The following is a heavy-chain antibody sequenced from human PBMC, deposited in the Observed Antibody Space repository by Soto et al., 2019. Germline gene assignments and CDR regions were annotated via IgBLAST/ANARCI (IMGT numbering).Heavy chain of an antibody. CDR2: IWYDGSNK. J-gene: IGHJ6*02. V-gene: IGHV3-33*01. CDR1: GFTFSSYG. D-gene: IGHD3-22*01. Sequence: PGGSLRLSCAASGFTFSSYGMHWVRQAPGKGLEWVAVIWYDGSNKYYADSVKGRFTISRDNSKNTLYLQMNSLRAEDTAVYYCARITYYYDSSGYKSYYYYGMDVWGQGTTVTVSS. CDR3: ARITYYYDSSGYKSYYYYGMDV.